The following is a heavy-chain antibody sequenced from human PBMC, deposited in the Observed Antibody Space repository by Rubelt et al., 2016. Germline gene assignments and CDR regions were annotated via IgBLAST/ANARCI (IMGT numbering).Heavy chain of an antibody. D-gene: IGHD3-10*01. J-gene: IGHJ3*02. CDR3: ARGYDYYGSGRGDAFDI. V-gene: IGHV6-1*01. CDR2: TYYRSKWYN. Sequence: SPSRGLEWLGRTYYRSKWYNDYAVSVKSRITINPDTSKNQFSLKLSSVTAADTAVYYCARGYDYYGSGRGDAFDIWGQGTMVTVSS.